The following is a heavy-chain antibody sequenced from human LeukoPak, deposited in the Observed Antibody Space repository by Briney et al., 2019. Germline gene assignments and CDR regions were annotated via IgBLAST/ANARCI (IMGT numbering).Heavy chain of an antibody. D-gene: IGHD2-2*01. V-gene: IGHV3-21*01. CDR1: GFTFSSYI. CDR2: ISSSSSYI. Sequence: GGSLRLSCAASGFTFSSYIMNWVRQAPGKGLEWVSSISSSSSYIYYADSVKGRFTISRDNAKNSLYLQMNSLRAEDTAVYYCAREDYMYCSSTSCYLDYWGQGTLVTVSS. J-gene: IGHJ4*02. CDR3: AREDYMYCSSTSCYLDY.